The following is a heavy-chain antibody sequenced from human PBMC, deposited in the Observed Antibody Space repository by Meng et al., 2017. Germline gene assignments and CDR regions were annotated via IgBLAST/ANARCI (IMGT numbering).Heavy chain of an antibody. J-gene: IGHJ4*02. D-gene: IGHD2-15*01. V-gene: IGHV4-34*01. Sequence: QVQLQQWGAGLLKPSETLSLTCAVYGGSFSGYYWSWIRQPPGKGLEWIGEINHSGSTNYNPSLKSRVTISVDTSKNQFSLKLSSVTAADTAVYYCARESSGGSCYKDYWGQGTLVTVSS. CDR2: INHSGST. CDR3: ARESSGGSCYKDY. CDR1: GGSFSGYY.